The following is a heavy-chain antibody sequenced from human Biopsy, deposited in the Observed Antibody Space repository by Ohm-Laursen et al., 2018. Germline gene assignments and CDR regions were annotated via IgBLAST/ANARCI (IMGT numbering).Heavy chain of an antibody. CDR1: GYAVTEFS. J-gene: IGHJ5*02. Sequence: ASVKVSCKVSGYAVTEFSMHWVRQAPGQGLEWMGGIIPIPNVATYAQKFQGRITITADESTSTAYMELSSLTSDDTAVYFCARGEGSSWFDPWGHGTLVTVSS. CDR2: IIPIPNVA. CDR3: ARGEGSSWFDP. D-gene: IGHD1-26*01. V-gene: IGHV1-69*10.